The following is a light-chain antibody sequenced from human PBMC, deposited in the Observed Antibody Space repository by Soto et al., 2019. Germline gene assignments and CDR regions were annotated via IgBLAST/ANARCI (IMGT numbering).Light chain of an antibody. CDR3: QQSYSTPLT. Sequence: DIQMTQSPSSLSASVGDRVTITCRASQSISSYLNWYQQKPGKAPKLLIYAASSLQSGVPSRFSGSGSGTDSTLTISSLQPEDVATYYCQQSYSTPLTCGGGTKVEIK. CDR1: QSISSY. V-gene: IGKV1-39*01. J-gene: IGKJ4*01. CDR2: AAS.